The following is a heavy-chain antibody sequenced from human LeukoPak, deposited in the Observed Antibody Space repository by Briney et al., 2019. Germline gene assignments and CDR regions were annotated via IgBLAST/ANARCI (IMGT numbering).Heavy chain of an antibody. J-gene: IGHJ6*03. CDR2: IIPILGIA. CDR1: GYTFTGYY. Sequence: SVKVSFKASGYTFTGYYMHWVRQAPGQGLEWMGRIIPILGIANYAQKFQGRVTITADKSTSTAYMELSSLRSEDTAVYYCAAAMVGYYYYYMDVWGKGTTVTVSS. D-gene: IGHD5-18*01. V-gene: IGHV1-69*02. CDR3: AAAMVGYYYYYMDV.